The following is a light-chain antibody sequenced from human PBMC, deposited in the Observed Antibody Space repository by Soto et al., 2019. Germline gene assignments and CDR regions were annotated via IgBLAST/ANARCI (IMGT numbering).Light chain of an antibody. Sequence: IVLTQSPATLSLSPGERATLSCRASQSVSSYLAWYQQKPGQAPRLLIYDASNRATGIPARFSGSASGTDFTLTIPSLEPEDFAVSYCQHSHNWPPITFGQGTRLEIK. CDR1: QSVSSY. V-gene: IGKV3-11*01. J-gene: IGKJ5*01. CDR2: DAS. CDR3: QHSHNWPPIT.